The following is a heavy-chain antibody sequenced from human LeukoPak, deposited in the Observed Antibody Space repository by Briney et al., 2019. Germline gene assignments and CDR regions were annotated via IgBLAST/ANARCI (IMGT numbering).Heavy chain of an antibody. CDR3: AKDIGDSTGYYSDAFDI. CDR2: ISGSGDNT. CDR1: GFTFSSYA. J-gene: IGHJ3*02. D-gene: IGHD3-22*01. V-gene: IGHV3-23*01. Sequence: PGGSLRLSCAASGFTFSSYAMSWVRQVPGKGLEWVSVISGSGDNTYYADSVKGRFTISRDNSKNTLYLQMNSLRAEDTAIYYCAKDIGDSTGYYSDAFDIWGHGTMVTVSS.